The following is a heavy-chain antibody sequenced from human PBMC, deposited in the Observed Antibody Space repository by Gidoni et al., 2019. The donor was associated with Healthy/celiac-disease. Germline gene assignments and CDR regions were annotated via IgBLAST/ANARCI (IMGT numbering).Heavy chain of an antibody. J-gene: IGHJ5*02. CDR3: ARLVELPPAPTAYNWFDP. D-gene: IGHD1-7*01. V-gene: IGHV4-39*01. CDR2: IYYSGST. CDR1: GGASSSSSYY. Sequence: QLQLQESGPGLVKPAETLSLTCTVSGGASSSSSYYWGWIRQPPGKGLEWIGRIYYSGSTSYTPSLKSRVTISVDTSKNQFSLKLSSVTAAATAVSSCARLVELPPAPTAYNWFDPWGQGTLVTVSS.